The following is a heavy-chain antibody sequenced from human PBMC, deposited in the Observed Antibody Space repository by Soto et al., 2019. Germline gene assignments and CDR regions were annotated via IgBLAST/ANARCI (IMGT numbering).Heavy chain of an antibody. CDR2: IYHSGST. V-gene: IGHV4-4*02. Sequence: QVQLQESGPGLVKPSGTLSLTCAVSSGSISSSNWWSWVRQPPGKGLEWIGEIYHSGSTNYNPSLKSGVTIPEYKSKIHVSLKLSSVTAADTAVYYCARVIAAAGTWGRDAFDYWGQGTLVTVSS. J-gene: IGHJ4*02. CDR3: ARVIAAAGTWGRDAFDY. CDR1: SGSISSSNW. D-gene: IGHD6-13*01.